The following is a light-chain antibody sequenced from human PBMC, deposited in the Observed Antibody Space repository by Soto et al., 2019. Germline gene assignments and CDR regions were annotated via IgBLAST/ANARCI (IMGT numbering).Light chain of an antibody. V-gene: IGLV2-14*03. CDR3: SAYTTSFALYV. Sequence: QSVLTQPASVSGSPGQSITISCTETSSDVGEYKYVSWYQQHPGTAPKLIIYDVNYRPSGVSNRFSGSKSGSTASLTISGLQAEDEADYYCSAYTTSFALYVFGAGTKVTVL. CDR2: DVN. J-gene: IGLJ1*01. CDR1: SSDVGEYKY.